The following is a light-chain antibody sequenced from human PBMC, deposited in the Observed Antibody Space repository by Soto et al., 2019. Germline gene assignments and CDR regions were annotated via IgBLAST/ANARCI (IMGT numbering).Light chain of an antibody. CDR1: QDISNY. V-gene: IGKV1-33*01. CDR3: KQYVHVPRFP. J-gene: IGKJ3*01. CDR2: DAS. Sequence: DLPMTQSPSSLSASVGDRVTITCQASQDISNYLNWYQQKPGKAPKLLIYDASNLKTGVPSRFSGGGPGTAFTLTTSGRRPKIMAIYNCKQYVHVPRFPSAPGTKV.